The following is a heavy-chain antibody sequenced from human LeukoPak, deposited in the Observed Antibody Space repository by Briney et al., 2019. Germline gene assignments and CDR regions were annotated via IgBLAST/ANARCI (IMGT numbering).Heavy chain of an antibody. J-gene: IGHJ4*02. D-gene: IGHD6-13*01. CDR3: ARVGTPGYSSSWYVDY. Sequence: GASVKVSCKASGYTFTSHDINWVRQATGQGLEWMGWMNPNSGNTGYAQKFQGRVTMTRNTSISTAYMELRSLRSDDTAVYYCARVGTPGYSSSWYVDYWGQGTLVTVSS. CDR1: GYTFTSHD. V-gene: IGHV1-8*01. CDR2: MNPNSGNT.